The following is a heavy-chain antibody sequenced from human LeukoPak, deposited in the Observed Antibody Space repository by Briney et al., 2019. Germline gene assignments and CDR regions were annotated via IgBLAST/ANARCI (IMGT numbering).Heavy chain of an antibody. Sequence: GGSLRLSCVASGFTFSSYDMPWVRQASGKSLEWASAIGTAGDTYYAGSVKGRFTISRENAKNSLYLHMSSLRAGDTAVYYCVTLWSASYVYWGQGALVTVSS. CDR2: IGTAGDT. CDR3: VTLWSASYVY. V-gene: IGHV3-13*01. CDR1: GFTFSSYD. D-gene: IGHD3-3*01. J-gene: IGHJ4*02.